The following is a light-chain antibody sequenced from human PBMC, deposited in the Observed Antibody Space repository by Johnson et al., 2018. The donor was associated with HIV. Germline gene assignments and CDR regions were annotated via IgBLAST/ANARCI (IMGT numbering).Light chain of an antibody. CDR2: DNN. CDR1: SSNIGNNY. J-gene: IGLJ1*01. CDR3: GTWDSSSIVYV. Sequence: QSVLTQPPSVSAAPGQKVTISCSGSSSNIGNNYVSWYQQLPGTSPKLLIYDNNKRPSGIPDRFSGSKSGTSATLGITGLQTGDEADYYCGTWDSSSIVYVFGTGTKVTVL. V-gene: IGLV1-51*01.